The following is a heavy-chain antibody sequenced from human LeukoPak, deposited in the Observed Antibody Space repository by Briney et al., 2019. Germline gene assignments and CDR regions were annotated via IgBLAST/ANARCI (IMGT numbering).Heavy chain of an antibody. CDR1: GGSFSGYY. J-gene: IGHJ4*02. CDR3: ARESPLNYFDY. V-gene: IGHV4-34*01. Sequence: SETLSLTCAVYGGSFSGYYWSWIRQPPGKGLEWIGEINHSGSTNYNPSLKSRVTISVDTSKNQFSLKLSSVTAADTAVYYCARESPLNYFDYWGQGTLVTVSS. CDR2: INHSGST.